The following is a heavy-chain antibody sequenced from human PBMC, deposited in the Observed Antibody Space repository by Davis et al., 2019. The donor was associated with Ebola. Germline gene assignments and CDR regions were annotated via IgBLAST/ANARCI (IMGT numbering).Heavy chain of an antibody. J-gene: IGHJ4*02. Sequence: GESLKISCAASGFTFSSYAMSWVRQAPGKGLEWVSAISGIGGSTYYAASVKGRLTISRDNSKNTVYLQMNSLRAEDTAVYYCAGGDFWSGQFDYWGPGALVTVSS. D-gene: IGHD3-3*01. CDR2: ISGIGGST. V-gene: IGHV3-23*01. CDR3: AGGDFWSGQFDY. CDR1: GFTFSSYA.